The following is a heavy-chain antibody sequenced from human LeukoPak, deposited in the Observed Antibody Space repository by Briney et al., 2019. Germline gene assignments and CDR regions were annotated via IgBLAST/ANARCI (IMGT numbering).Heavy chain of an antibody. CDR3: AKSFGDYSSTWNTRNWFDP. D-gene: IGHD6-13*01. CDR1: RFIFSNYA. V-gene: IGHV3-23*01. CDR2: RSGSGGAT. Sequence: GGSLLLFCSASRFIFSNYAMNWVRQAPGKELVWFSARSGSGGATYYADSVKGRFTTSRDNSKNRLYLQMNSLRAEDTAVYYCAKSFGDYSSTWNTRNWFDPWGQGTLVTVSS. J-gene: IGHJ5*02.